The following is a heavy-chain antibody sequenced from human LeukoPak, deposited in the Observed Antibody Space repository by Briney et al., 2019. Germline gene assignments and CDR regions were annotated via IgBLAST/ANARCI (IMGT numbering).Heavy chain of an antibody. Sequence: SETLSLTCAVYSGSFSGYYWSWIRQPPGKGLEWIGEINHSGSTNYNPSLKSRVTISVDTSKNQFSLKLSPVTAADTAVYYCARGIKRPRSIAGRTGRFDPWGQGTLVTVSS. D-gene: IGHD6-6*01. V-gene: IGHV4-34*01. J-gene: IGHJ5*02. CDR3: ARGIKRPRSIAGRTGRFDP. CDR2: INHSGST. CDR1: SGSFSGYY.